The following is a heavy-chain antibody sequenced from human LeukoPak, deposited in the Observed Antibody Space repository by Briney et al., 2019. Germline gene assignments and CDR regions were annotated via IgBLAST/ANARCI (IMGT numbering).Heavy chain of an antibody. D-gene: IGHD3-22*01. CDR1: GDSISSSNYY. CDR3: ARDRGYYYDSSGLGY. V-gene: IGHV4-39*07. J-gene: IGHJ4*02. Sequence: SETLYLTCTVSGDSISSSNYYWGWIRQPPGKGLEWIGSIYSSGSTYYNPSLKSRVTISVDTSKNQFSLKLSSVTAADTAVYYCARDRGYYYDSSGLGYWGQGTLVTVSS. CDR2: IYSSGST.